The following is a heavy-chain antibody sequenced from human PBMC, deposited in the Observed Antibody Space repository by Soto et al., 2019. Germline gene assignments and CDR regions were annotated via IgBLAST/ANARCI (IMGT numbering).Heavy chain of an antibody. Sequence: QVQLVQSGAEVRKPGASVKVSCKPSGYTFNTYYLHWLRQAPGQALEWMGVIHPSGGGTTYAQKFLGRVTVTRDTSTTTVFMELSSLSSDDTAVYYCARVGHIAVVTASFDNWGQGTLVTVSS. V-gene: IGHV1-46*02. D-gene: IGHD2-21*02. J-gene: IGHJ4*02. CDR2: IHPSGGGT. CDR3: ARVGHIAVVTASFDN. CDR1: GYTFNTYY.